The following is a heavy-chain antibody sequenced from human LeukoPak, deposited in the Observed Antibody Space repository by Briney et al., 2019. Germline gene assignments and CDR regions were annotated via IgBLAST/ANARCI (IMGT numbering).Heavy chain of an antibody. CDR3: ARDGAVAGTVIWFDP. V-gene: IGHV3-21*01. D-gene: IGHD6-19*01. CDR1: GFTFSSYS. Sequence: PGGSLRLSCAASGFTFSSYSMNWVRQAPGKGLEWVSSISSSSSYIYYADSVKGRFTISRDNAKNSLYLQMNSQRAEDTAVYYCARDGAVAGTVIWFDPWRQGTLVTVSS. CDR2: ISSSSSYI. J-gene: IGHJ5*02.